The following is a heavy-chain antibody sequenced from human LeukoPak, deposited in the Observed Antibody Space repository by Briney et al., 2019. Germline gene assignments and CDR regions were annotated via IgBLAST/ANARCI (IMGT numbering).Heavy chain of an antibody. CDR1: GGSVSSGSYY. Sequence: SETLSLTCTVSGGSVSSGSYYWSWIRQPPGKGLEWIGYIYYSGSTNYNPSLKSRVTISVDTSKNQFSLKLSSVTAADTAVYYCARDSPSQFDYWGQGTLVTVSS. CDR2: IYYSGST. CDR3: ARDSPSQFDY. J-gene: IGHJ4*02. V-gene: IGHV4-61*01.